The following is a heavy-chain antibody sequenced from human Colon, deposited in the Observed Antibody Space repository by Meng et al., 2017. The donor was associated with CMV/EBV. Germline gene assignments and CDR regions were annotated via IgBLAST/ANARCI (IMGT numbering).Heavy chain of an antibody. CDR3: ARVLSMVRGVGRWFDP. CDR2: IIPILGIA. V-gene: IGHV1-69*10. J-gene: IGHJ5*02. D-gene: IGHD3-10*01. Sequence: GGTCSSYAISWVRQAPGQGLEWMGGIIPILGIANYAQKFQGRVTITADKSTSTAYMELSSLRSEDTAVYYCARVLSMVRGVGRWFDPWGQGTLVTSPQ. CDR1: GGTCSSYA.